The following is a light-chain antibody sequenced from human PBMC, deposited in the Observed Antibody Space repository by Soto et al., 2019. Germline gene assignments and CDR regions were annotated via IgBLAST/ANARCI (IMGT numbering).Light chain of an antibody. J-gene: IGKJ2*01. V-gene: IGKV3-15*01. Sequence: ETVMTQSPATLSVSPGERATLSCRASQSVSSSLAWYQQKPGQAPRLLIYGASTRATGIPARFSGSASGTEFTLTISSLQSEDFAVYYCQQYNNWPPYTFGQGTKLEI. CDR1: QSVSSS. CDR2: GAS. CDR3: QQYNNWPPYT.